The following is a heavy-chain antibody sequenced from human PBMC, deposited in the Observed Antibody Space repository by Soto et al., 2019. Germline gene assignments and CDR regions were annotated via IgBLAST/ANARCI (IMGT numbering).Heavy chain of an antibody. Sequence: ESLKISCKGSGYTLTGYWIGWVRQMPGKGLEWMGIINPGDSDTRYSPSFQGQVTISVDKSIGTAYLRWSSLKASDTAIYYCARLGEEDYHALDMWGQGTTVTVSS. CDR1: GYTLTGYW. D-gene: IGHD3-10*01. V-gene: IGHV5-51*01. CDR2: INPGDSDT. CDR3: ARLGEEDYHALDM. J-gene: IGHJ6*02.